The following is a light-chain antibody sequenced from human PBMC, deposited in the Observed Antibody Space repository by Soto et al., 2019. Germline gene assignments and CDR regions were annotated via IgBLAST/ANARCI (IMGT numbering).Light chain of an antibody. V-gene: IGKV3-11*01. J-gene: IGKJ5*01. CDR1: QFLSSY. CDR2: DTS. CDR3: HQRNK. Sequence: EVVLTQSPGTLSLSPGARATLSCRASQFLSSYLAWYQQIPGQPPRLLIYDTSNRVTGIPARFSGSRSGTDFTLTISSLEPEDFAVYFCHQRNKFGQGTRLEIK.